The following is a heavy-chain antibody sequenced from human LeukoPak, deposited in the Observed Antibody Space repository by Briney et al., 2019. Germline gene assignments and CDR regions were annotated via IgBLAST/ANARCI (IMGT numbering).Heavy chain of an antibody. Sequence: SETLSLTCTASGGSITSYYRSWIRQSPGKGLEWIGFMHYSGANNHNPSLKRRVPISPGMSKNQSSLKLSSVTAADTHVVYCARLSMAVTTHVDYWGQGTLVTVSS. CDR1: GGSITSYY. CDR3: ARLSMAVTTHVDY. V-gene: IGHV4-59*01. D-gene: IGHD4-17*01. J-gene: IGHJ4*02. CDR2: MHYSGAN.